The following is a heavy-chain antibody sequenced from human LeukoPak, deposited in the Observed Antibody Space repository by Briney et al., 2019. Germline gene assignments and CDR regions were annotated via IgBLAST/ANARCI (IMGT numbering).Heavy chain of an antibody. Sequence: SETLSLTCTVSGVSISSISYYWGWVRQFPGKGLEWIGTIYYTGTTYYNPSLRSRVTISLNTSKNQFSLKLNSVTAADTAVYYCARGMRYSSAYYFDYWGQGTLVTVSS. CDR1: GVSISSISYY. D-gene: IGHD6-25*01. CDR2: IYYTGTT. V-gene: IGHV4-39*01. CDR3: ARGMRYSSAYYFDY. J-gene: IGHJ4*02.